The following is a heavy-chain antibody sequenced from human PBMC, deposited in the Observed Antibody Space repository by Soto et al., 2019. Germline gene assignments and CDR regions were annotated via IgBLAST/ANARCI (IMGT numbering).Heavy chain of an antibody. J-gene: IGHJ6*02. CDR3: ARDLLDIVVVVAAPPRYYYYGMDV. D-gene: IGHD2-15*01. CDR2: ISAYNGNT. Sequence: QVQLVQSGAEVKKPGASVKVPCKASGYTFTSYGISWVRQAPGQGLEWMGWISAYNGNTNYAQKLQGRVTMTTDTSTSTAYMELRSLRSDDTAVYYCARDLLDIVVVVAAPPRYYYYGMDVWGQGTTVTVSS. V-gene: IGHV1-18*04. CDR1: GYTFTSYG.